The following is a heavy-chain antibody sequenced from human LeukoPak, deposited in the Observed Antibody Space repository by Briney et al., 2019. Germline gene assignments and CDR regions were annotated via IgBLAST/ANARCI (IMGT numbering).Heavy chain of an antibody. CDR3: ARVPLYYYYMDV. CDR1: GGSISSYY. Sequence: SETLSLTCTVSGGSISSYYWSWIRQPPGKGLEWIGYIYYSGSTNYNPSLKSRVTISVDTSKNQFSLKLSSVTAADTAVYYCARVPLYYYYMDVWGKGTTVTISS. V-gene: IGHV4-59*01. J-gene: IGHJ6*03. CDR2: IYYSGST.